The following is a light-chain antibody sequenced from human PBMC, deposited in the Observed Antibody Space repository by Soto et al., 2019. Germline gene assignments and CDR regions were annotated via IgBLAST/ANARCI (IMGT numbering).Light chain of an antibody. J-gene: IGKJ5*01. CDR1: QSVSSSY. CDR2: GAS. CDR3: QQYGSSIT. V-gene: IGKV3-20*01. Sequence: EIVLTQSPGTLSLSPGERATLSCRASQSVSSSYLAWYQPKPGQAPRLLIYGASSRATGIPDRFSGSGSGTDFTLTISRLEPEDFAVYYCQQYGSSITFGQGTRREIK.